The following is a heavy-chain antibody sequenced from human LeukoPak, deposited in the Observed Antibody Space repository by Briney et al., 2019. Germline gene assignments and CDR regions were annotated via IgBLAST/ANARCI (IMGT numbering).Heavy chain of an antibody. V-gene: IGHV4-59*01. CDR1: GGSITSYY. J-gene: IGHJ6*03. CDR3: ARNPLLSYMDV. D-gene: IGHD3-10*01. Sequence: SETLSLTCTVSGGSITSYYWSWIRQPPGKGLEWIGYIYYSGSTNYNPSLKSRVTISVDTSKNQFSLKLTSVTAADTAMYYCARNPLLSYMDVWGKGTTVTVSS. CDR2: IYYSGST.